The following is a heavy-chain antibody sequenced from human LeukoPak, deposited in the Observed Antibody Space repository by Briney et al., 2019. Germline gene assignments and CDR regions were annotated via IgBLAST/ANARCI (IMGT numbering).Heavy chain of an antibody. Sequence: SETLSLTCTVSGGSISSGDYYWSWIRQPPGKGLEWSGYIYYSGSTYYNPPLKSRVTISVDTSKNQFSLKLSSVTAADTAVYYCARADAEQHVWFDYWGQGTLVTVSS. V-gene: IGHV4-30-4*08. CDR2: IYYSGST. J-gene: IGHJ4*02. D-gene: IGHD6-6*01. CDR1: GGSISSGDYY. CDR3: ARADAEQHVWFDY.